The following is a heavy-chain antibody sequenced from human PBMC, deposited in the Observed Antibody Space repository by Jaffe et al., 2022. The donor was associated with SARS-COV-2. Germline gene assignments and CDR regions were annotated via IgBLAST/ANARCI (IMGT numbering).Heavy chain of an antibody. Sequence: QVQLQESGPGLVKPSQTLSLTCTVSGGSISSGSYYWSWIRQPAGKGLEWIGRIYTSGSTNYNPSLKSRVTISVDTSKNQFSLKLSSVTAADTAVYYCARAQYYDFWSGYSHNNWFDPWGQGTLVTVSS. J-gene: IGHJ5*02. CDR1: GGSISSGSYY. CDR3: ARAQYYDFWSGYSHNNWFDP. CDR2: IYTSGST. V-gene: IGHV4-61*02. D-gene: IGHD3-3*01.